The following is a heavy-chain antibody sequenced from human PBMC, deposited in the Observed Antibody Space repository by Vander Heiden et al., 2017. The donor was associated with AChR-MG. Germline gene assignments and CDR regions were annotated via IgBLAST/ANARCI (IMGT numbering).Heavy chain of an antibody. CDR2: ISYDGSNK. V-gene: IGHV3-30*18. J-gene: IGHJ5*02. CDR3: AKDGGSGWIPA. D-gene: IGHD6-19*01. CDR1: GFTFSSYG. Sequence: QVQLAASGGGAVQPGRSLRPSCAASGFTFSSYGMHWVRQAPGKGLEWVAVISYDGSNKYYADSVKGRFTISRDNSKNTLYLQMNSLRAEDTAVYYCAKDGGSGWIPAWGQGTLVTVSS.